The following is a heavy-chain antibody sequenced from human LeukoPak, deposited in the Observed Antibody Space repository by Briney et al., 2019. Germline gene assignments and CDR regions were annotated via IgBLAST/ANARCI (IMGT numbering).Heavy chain of an antibody. D-gene: IGHD3-22*01. Sequence: QPGGSLRLSCAASGFTFSSYAMSWVRQAPGKGLEWVSAISGSGGSTYYADSVKGRFTISRDNSKNTLYLQMNSLRAEDTAVYYCAKEPGIWLYHYDSSGSKENWFDPWGQGTLVTVSS. CDR2: ISGSGGST. CDR1: GFTFSSYA. J-gene: IGHJ5*02. CDR3: AKEPGIWLYHYDSSGSKENWFDP. V-gene: IGHV3-23*01.